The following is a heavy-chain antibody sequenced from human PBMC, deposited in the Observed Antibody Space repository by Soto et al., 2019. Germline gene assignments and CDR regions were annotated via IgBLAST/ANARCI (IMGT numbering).Heavy chain of an antibody. V-gene: IGHV1-18*01. Sequence: ASVKVSCKASHYSFARYGISWVRQAPGQGLEWMGWISTYNSNTKYAQKFQGRVTMTTDTPTSTAYMNLRSLTSDDTAVYYCAREGYCSSGSCALYSHDFFGMDVWGQGTTVTVSS. J-gene: IGHJ6*02. CDR2: ISTYNSNT. CDR1: HYSFARYG. CDR3: AREGYCSSGSCALYSHDFFGMDV. D-gene: IGHD2-15*01.